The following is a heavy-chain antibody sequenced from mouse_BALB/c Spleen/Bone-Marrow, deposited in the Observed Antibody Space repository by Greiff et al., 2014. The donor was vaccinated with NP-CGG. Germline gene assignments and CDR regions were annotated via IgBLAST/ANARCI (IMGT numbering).Heavy chain of an antibody. CDR3: ASYRYGWYFDV. D-gene: IGHD2-14*01. CDR1: GFNIKDTY. CDR2: IDPAIFT. J-gene: IGHJ1*01. Sequence: EVKLVESGAELVKPGASVKLSCTASGFNIKDTYLHWVKQRPEQGLDWIGRIDPAIFTKYDPKFQGKATITAETSSNTAYLHLSSLTSEDTAVYYCASYRYGWYFDVWGAGTTVTVSS. V-gene: IGHV14-3*02.